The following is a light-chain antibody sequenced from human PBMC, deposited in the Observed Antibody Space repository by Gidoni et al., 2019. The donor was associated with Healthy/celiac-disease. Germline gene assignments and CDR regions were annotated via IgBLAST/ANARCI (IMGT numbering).Light chain of an antibody. CDR3: QQYNNWPPLT. J-gene: IGKJ4*01. V-gene: IGKV3-15*01. Sequence: IVMTQSPATLSVSPGERATLSCRATQSGSSNLAWYQQKPGQAPRLLIYGASTRATGIPARFSGSGSGTKFTLTISSLQSEDFAVYYCQQYNNWPPLTFGGGTKVEIK. CDR1: QSGSSN. CDR2: GAS.